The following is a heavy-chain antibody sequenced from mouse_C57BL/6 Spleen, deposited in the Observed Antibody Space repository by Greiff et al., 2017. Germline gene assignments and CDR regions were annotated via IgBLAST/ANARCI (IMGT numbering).Heavy chain of an antibody. CDR3: ARNRVATNYLDY. CDR2: IDPSDSET. Sequence: QVQLQQPGAELVRPGSSVKLSCKASGYTFTSYWMHWVKQRPIQGLEWIGNIDPSDSETHYNQKFKDKATLTVDKSSSTAYMQLSSLTSEDSAVYYCARNRVATNYLDYWGQGTTLTVSS. CDR1: GYTFTSYW. J-gene: IGHJ2*01. D-gene: IGHD1-1*02. V-gene: IGHV1-52*01.